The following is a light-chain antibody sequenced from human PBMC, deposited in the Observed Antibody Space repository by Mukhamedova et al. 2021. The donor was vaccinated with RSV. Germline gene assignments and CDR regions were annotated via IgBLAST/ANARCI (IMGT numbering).Light chain of an antibody. V-gene: IGKV3-20*01. CDR3: QHYGDSPRT. J-gene: IGKJ1*01. CDR1: QFIGTSY. Sequence: GERATLSCRASQFIGTSYLAWYQQRPGQSPRLLLYGTSNRAVGIPDRFSGSGSGSEFTLMISRLEPEDFAVYYCQHYGDSPRTFG. CDR2: GTS.